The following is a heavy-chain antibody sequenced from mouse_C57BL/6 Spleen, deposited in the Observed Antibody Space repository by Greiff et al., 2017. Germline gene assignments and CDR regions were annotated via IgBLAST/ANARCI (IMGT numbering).Heavy chain of an antibody. Sequence: EVQLVESGGGLVKPGGSLKLSCAASGFTFSSYAMSWVRQTPEKRLEWVATISDGGSYTYYPDNVKGRFTISRDNAKNNLYLQMSHLKSEDTAMYYGARAGQLRLRYAMDYWGQGTSVTVSS. CDR1: GFTFSSYA. CDR3: ARAGQLRLRYAMDY. V-gene: IGHV5-4*01. J-gene: IGHJ4*01. CDR2: ISDGGSYT. D-gene: IGHD3-2*02.